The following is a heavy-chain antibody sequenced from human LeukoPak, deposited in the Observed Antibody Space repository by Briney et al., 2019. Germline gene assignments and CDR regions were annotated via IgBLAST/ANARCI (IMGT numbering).Heavy chain of an antibody. J-gene: IGHJ4*02. CDR2: IYSGGST. V-gene: IGHV3-53*01. CDR1: GFTVSSNY. CDR3: AREGEDYYDSSGYCFDY. D-gene: IGHD3-22*01. Sequence: GGSLRLSCAASGFTVSSNYMSWVRQAPGKGLEWVSVIYSGGSTYYTDSVKGRFTVSRDNSKNTLYLQMNSLRAEDTAVYYCAREGEDYYDSSGYCFDYWGQGTLVTVSS.